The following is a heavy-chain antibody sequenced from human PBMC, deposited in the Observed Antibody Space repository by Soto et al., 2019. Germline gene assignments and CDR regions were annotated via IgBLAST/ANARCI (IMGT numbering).Heavy chain of an antibody. CDR2: LYGSGRGI. D-gene: IGHD5-12*01. Sequence: EVQLLESGGHFVHPGGSLRLSCAASGFTFSYYAMIWIRQVPGKGLQWVSGLYGSGRGIHYAESVKGRFTISRDNSAYAVYLQMNNLRVEDSAIYCCAKDAVSRDGVWLAHVWGQGTVVTVSS. CDR1: GFTFSYYA. V-gene: IGHV3-23*01. CDR3: AKDAVSRDGVWLAHV. J-gene: IGHJ4*02.